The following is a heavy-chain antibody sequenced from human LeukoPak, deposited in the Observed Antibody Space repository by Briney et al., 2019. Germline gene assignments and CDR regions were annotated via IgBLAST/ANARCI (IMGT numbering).Heavy chain of an antibody. V-gene: IGHV3-21*05. Sequence: GGSLRLSCTISGYFFPNAWLNWVRQAPGKGLEWVSYISSSGSSTHYADSVKGRFTISRDNAKNSLYLQMNSLRAEDTAVYYCARGYGSATTRLDYWGQGTLVTVSS. J-gene: IGHJ4*02. CDR2: ISSSGSST. D-gene: IGHD1-1*01. CDR1: GYFFPNAW. CDR3: ARGYGSATTRLDY.